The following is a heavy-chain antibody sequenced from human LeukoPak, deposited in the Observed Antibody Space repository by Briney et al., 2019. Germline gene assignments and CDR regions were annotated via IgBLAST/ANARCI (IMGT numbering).Heavy chain of an antibody. J-gene: IGHJ2*01. D-gene: IGHD2-2*01. CDR2: ISWDGGST. CDR1: GFTFGDYS. CDR3: ARDGADCSSTSCYHWYFDL. V-gene: IGHV3-43*01. Sequence: GGSLRLSCAASGFTFGDYSMHWVRHGPGKGLEWVSLISWDGGSTYYADSVKGRFTISRDNAKNSLYLQMNSLGAEDTAVYYCARDGADCSSTSCYHWYFDLWGRGTLVTVSS.